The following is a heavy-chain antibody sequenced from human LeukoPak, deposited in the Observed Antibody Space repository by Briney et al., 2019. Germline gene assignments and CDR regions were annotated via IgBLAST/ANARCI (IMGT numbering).Heavy chain of an antibody. CDR2: ISSSTYYI. D-gene: IGHD5-24*01. J-gene: IGHJ6*02. CDR1: GFDFSRYT. CDR3: VRDIRDGYNSQYYGMDV. Sequence: GGSLRLSCAASGFDFSRYTMNWVRQAPGKGLEWVSFISSSTYYIQYTDSVKGRFTISRDNAKNSLYLQMNSLRADDTALYYCVRDIRDGYNSQYYGMDVWGQGTTVSVSS. V-gene: IGHV3-21*01.